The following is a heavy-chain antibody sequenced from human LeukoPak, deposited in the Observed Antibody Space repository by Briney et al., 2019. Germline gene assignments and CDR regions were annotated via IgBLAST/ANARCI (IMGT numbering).Heavy chain of an antibody. CDR1: GGSFTGYY. V-gene: IGHV4-34*01. CDR3: SATRGGYYYYCLEV. J-gene: IGHJ6*02. Sequence: SETLSLTCAVYGGSFTGYYWSWIRQSPGKGLEWIGEINHSGSTNYNPSLKSRVTISVDTSKNQFCMRLRSVTAADTAVYYCSATRGGYYYYCLEVWGRGTPVTVSS. D-gene: IGHD3-10*01. CDR2: INHSGST.